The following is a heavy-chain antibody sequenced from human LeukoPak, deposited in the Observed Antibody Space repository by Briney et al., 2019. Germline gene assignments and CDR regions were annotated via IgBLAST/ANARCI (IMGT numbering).Heavy chain of an antibody. CDR2: IRYDGSNK. CDR3: AKEKRGVGGYYDSSGFYDAFDI. Sequence: GGSLRLSCAASGFTFSSYGMHWVRQAPGKGLKWVAFIRYDGSNKYYADSVKGRFTISRDNSKNTLYLQMNSLRAEDTAVYYCAKEKRGVGGYYDSSGFYDAFDIWGQGTMVTVSS. D-gene: IGHD3-22*01. CDR1: GFTFSSYG. J-gene: IGHJ3*02. V-gene: IGHV3-30*02.